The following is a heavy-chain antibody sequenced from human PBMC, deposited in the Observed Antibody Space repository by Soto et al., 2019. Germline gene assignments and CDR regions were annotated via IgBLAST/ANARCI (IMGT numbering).Heavy chain of an antibody. D-gene: IGHD6-19*01. J-gene: IGHJ4*02. Sequence: ASVKASCRASGYTVTSSDINWVRQAKGQGLEWMGWMNPNSGNTGYAQKFQGRVTMTRNTSISTAYMELSSLRSEDTAVYYCARGHRITAVVSVVYYFDYWGQGTLVTVSS. CDR1: GYTVTSSD. CDR2: MNPNSGNT. CDR3: ARGHRITAVVSVVYYFDY. V-gene: IGHV1-8*01.